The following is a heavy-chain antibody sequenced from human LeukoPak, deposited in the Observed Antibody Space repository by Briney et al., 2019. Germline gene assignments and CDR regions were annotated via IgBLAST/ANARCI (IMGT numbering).Heavy chain of an antibody. CDR3: ARVGKDFWSGYHVDY. Sequence: SETLSLTCTVSGGSIRSSSYYWGWIRQPPGKGLEYIGTVYYTGSTYYNPSLKSRLTISVDTSQNQFSLKLSSVTAADTPVYYCARVGKDFWSGYHVDYWGQGTLVTVSS. J-gene: IGHJ4*02. CDR1: GGSIRSSSYY. CDR2: VYYTGST. D-gene: IGHD3-3*01. V-gene: IGHV4-39*01.